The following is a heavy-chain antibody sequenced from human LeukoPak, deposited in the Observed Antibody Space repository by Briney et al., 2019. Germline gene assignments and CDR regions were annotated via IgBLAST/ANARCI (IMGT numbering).Heavy chain of an antibody. CDR3: ARGVSDSSGHHFFGN. CDR2: TRNKVKNYYT. Sequence: PVESLRLSCAASGFTFSDHYMDWVRQAPGKGLEWVGRTRNKVKNYYTLYAASVQGRFTISRDDSKNSLYLQMNSLKSEDTAVYYCARGVSDSSGHHFFGNWGQGTMVIIFS. V-gene: IGHV3-72*01. CDR1: GFTFSDHY. D-gene: IGHD3-22*01. J-gene: IGHJ4*02.